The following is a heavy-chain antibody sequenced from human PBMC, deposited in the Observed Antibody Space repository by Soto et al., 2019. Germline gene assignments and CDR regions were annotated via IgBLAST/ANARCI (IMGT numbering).Heavy chain of an antibody. J-gene: IGHJ1*01. CDR1: GITFRKYW. CDR2: ISSDGTTT. CDR3: AIQDCTNDVCLEAAVTVGGAREY. V-gene: IGHV3-74*01. D-gene: IGHD2-8*01. Sequence: EVQLVESGGGLVQTGKALRLSCAASGITFRKYWMHWVRQAPGKGPVWVSYISSDGTTTDYADSVKGRFTISRDNDKNTLYQQMDSLRVEDTAVYYCAIQDCTNDVCLEAAVTVGGAREYWGQGAQVTVSS.